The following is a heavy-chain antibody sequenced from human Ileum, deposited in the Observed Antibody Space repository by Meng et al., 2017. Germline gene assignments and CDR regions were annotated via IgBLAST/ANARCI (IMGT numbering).Heavy chain of an antibody. Sequence: GESLKISCAASGFTFSSYSMNWVRQAPGKGLEWVSAISSSSSYIYYADSVKGRFTISRDNAKNSLYLQMNSLRAEDTAVYYCAIAPPRAGFDDWGQGTRVTVAS. CDR1: GFTFSSYS. CDR2: ISSSSSYI. V-gene: IGHV3-21*01. J-gene: IGHJ4*02. CDR3: AIAPPRAGFDD.